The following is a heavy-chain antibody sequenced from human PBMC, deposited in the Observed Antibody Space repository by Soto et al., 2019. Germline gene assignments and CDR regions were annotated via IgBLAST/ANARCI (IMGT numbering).Heavy chain of an antibody. CDR3: ARLRGSSSSYFEAFDI. J-gene: IGHJ3*02. CDR1: GGSISSSSYY. CDR2: IYYSGST. V-gene: IGHV4-39*01. D-gene: IGHD6-13*01. Sequence: QLQLQESGPGLVKPSETLSLTCTVSGGSISSSSYYWGWIRQPPGKGLEWIGSIYYSGSTYYNPSFKIRVTSSVDPSKNQFNLKHSSVTASDSAVYYGARLRGSSSSYFEAFDIWGQGTMVTVSS.